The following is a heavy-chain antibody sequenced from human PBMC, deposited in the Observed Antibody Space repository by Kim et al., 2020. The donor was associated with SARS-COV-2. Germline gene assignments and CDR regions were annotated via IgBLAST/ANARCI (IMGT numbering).Heavy chain of an antibody. V-gene: IGHV3-11*01. CDR2: ISRSGGSI. D-gene: IGHD6-19*01. CDR3: RRFYDDRSGWYPTGLEY. CDR1: GFIFSDYY. J-gene: IGHJ4*02. Sequence: GGSLRLSCAASGFIFSDYYMGWTRQAPGKGLEWVAFISRSGGSIYYADSVRGRFAISRDDAKNSLYLQMNSLRAEDTAVYYCRRFYDDRSGWYPTGLEYWGQGALVSVSS.